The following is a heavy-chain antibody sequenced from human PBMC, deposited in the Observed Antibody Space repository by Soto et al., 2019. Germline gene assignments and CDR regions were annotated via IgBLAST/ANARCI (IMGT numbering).Heavy chain of an antibody. J-gene: IGHJ4*02. CDR1: GFSLSTSGVG. CDR2: IYWDDDK. V-gene: IGHV2-5*02. D-gene: IGHD2-15*01. CDR3: AHESGSVYYFDY. Sequence: GSGPTLVNPTQTLTLTCTFSGFSLSTSGVGVGWIRQPPGKALEWLALIYWDDDKRYSTSLKSRLTITKDTSKNQVVLTVTNMDPVDTATYYCAHESGSVYYFDYWGQGTLVTVSS.